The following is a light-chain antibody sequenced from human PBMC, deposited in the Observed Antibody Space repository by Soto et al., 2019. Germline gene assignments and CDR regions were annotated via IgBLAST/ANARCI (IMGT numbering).Light chain of an antibody. Sequence: EIVLTQSPATLSLSPGERDTHSCRASQSVSSYLAWYQQKLGQAPRLLIYDASNRATGIPARFSGSGSGTDFTLPFSSLEPEDFAVYYCQQRSNWPITFGQGTRLEIK. V-gene: IGKV3-11*01. CDR1: QSVSSY. CDR2: DAS. CDR3: QQRSNWPIT. J-gene: IGKJ5*01.